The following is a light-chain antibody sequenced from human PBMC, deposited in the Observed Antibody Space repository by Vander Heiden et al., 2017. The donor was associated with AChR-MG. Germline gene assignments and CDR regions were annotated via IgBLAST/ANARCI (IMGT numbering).Light chain of an antibody. CDR3: QQRSNWPPWT. CDR1: QSVSNY. Sequence: IVLTQSPATLSLSPGERATLSSRASQSVSNYLAWYQPKPGQAPRLLIYDSSNRATDIPARFSGSGSGTDFTLTISSLEPEDFAVYYCQQRSNWPPWTFGQGTKVEIK. CDR2: DSS. V-gene: IGKV3-11*01. J-gene: IGKJ1*01.